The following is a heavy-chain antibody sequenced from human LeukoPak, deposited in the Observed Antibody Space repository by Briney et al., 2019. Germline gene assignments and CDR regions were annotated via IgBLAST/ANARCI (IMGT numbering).Heavy chain of an antibody. CDR2: IYPGDSDT. D-gene: IGHD3-16*01. V-gene: IGHV5-51*01. J-gene: IGHJ3*02. Sequence: GESLKISCEGSGYRFTSYWIGWVRQTPGKGLEWMGVIYPGDSDTRYSPSFQGQVTISVDKSISTAYLQWSSLKASDTAMYYCASRTGPGEIDAVDIWGQGTMVTVSS. CDR1: GYRFTSYW. CDR3: ASRTGPGEIDAVDI.